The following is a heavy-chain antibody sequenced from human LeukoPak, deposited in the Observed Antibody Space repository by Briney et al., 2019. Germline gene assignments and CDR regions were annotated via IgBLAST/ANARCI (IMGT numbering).Heavy chain of an antibody. J-gene: IGHJ4*02. V-gene: IGHV3-23*01. CDR2: ISGSGGTP. CDR1: GITLSNYG. Sequence: GGSLRLSCAVPGITLSNYGMSWVRQTPGKGPEWVAGISGSGGTPSYADSVKGRFTISRDNPKNTLYLQMNSLRAEDTAVYFCAKRGVVIRVILVGFHKEAYYFDSWGQGALVTVSS. D-gene: IGHD3-22*01. CDR3: AKRGVVIRVILVGFHKEAYYFDS.